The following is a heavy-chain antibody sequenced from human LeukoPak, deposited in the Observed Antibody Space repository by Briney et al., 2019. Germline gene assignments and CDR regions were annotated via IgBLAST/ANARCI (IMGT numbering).Heavy chain of an antibody. J-gene: IGHJ4*02. D-gene: IGHD3-3*01. CDR1: GFTFSRYG. V-gene: IGHV3-30*18. CDR2: ISYDGTNK. CDR3: AKVGYYDFWSGDLYYFDY. Sequence: PGRSLRLSCAVSGFTFSRYGMHWVRQAPGKGLEWVALISYDGTNKYYADSVRGRFTISRDNSKNTLYLQMNSLRVEDTAVYYCAKVGYYDFWSGDLYYFDYWGQGTLVTVSS.